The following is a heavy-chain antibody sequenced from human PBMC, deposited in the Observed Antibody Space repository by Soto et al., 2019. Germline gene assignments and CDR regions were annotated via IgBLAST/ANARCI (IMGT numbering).Heavy chain of an antibody. J-gene: IGHJ4*02. V-gene: IGHV3-30*18. Sequence: QVQLVESGGGVVQPGRSLRLSCAASGFTFSDFGMHWVRQAPGKGLEWVAVISYDGSNKYYADSVKGRFTISRDNSKTTLYLQMNSLRPEDKAVYYCAKGFRDYYDTSGYYLDYWGQGTLVTVSS. CDR2: ISYDGSNK. CDR1: GFTFSDFG. CDR3: AKGFRDYYDTSGYYLDY. D-gene: IGHD3-22*01.